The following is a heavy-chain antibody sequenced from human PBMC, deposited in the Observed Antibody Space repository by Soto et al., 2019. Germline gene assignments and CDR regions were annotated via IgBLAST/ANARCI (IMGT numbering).Heavy chain of an antibody. CDR3: EKGTWAARDSAIILGIKDYTYYGVDF. CDR1: VFAFDDYA. CDR2: ISWDGGSS. J-gene: IGHJ6*02. V-gene: IGHV3-43D*03. D-gene: IGHD4-4*01. Sequence: VGSLRLSCAASVFAFDDYAMHCVRHSPGKCLEWVSLISWDGGSSFYADSVKGRFTVSRDNSKSFLYLQMRSLRGDDTAFYYCEKGTWAARDSAIILGIKDYTYYGVDFWGQGTKGSVSS.